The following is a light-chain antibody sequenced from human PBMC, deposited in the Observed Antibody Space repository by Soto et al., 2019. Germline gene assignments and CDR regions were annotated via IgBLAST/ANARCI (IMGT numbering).Light chain of an antibody. CDR2: DAS. Sequence: EIVLTQSPATLSLSPGGRATLSCRASQSVSSYLALYQQKPGQAPRLLIYDASNRATGIPARFSGSGSGTDFTLTISSLEPEDFAVYYCQQRSNWPPWTFGQGTKVEIK. V-gene: IGKV3-11*01. CDR1: QSVSSY. J-gene: IGKJ1*01. CDR3: QQRSNWPPWT.